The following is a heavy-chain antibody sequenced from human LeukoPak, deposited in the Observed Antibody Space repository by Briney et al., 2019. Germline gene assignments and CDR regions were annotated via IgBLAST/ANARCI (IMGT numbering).Heavy chain of an antibody. CDR1: GYTFTSYG. J-gene: IGHJ6*03. Sequence: ASVKVSCKASGYTFTSYGISWVRQAPGQGLEWMGWINPNSGGTNYAQKFQGRVTMTRDTSISTAYMELSRLRSDDTAVYYCARDLWFGELYMDVWGKGTTVTVSS. CDR2: INPNSGGT. CDR3: ARDLWFGELYMDV. D-gene: IGHD3-10*01. V-gene: IGHV1-2*02.